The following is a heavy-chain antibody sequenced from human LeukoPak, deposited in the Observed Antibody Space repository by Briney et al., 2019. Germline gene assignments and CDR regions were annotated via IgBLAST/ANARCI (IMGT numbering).Heavy chain of an antibody. CDR2: IYYSGST. CDR1: GGSISSSSYY. D-gene: IGHD3-16*02. CDR3: ARASGYDYVWGSYRYHFDY. V-gene: IGHV4-39*01. J-gene: IGHJ4*02. Sequence: SETLSLTCTVSGGSISSSSYYWGWIRQPPGKGLEWIGNIYYSGSTYYNPSLKSRVTISVDTSKNQFSLKLSSVTAADTAVYYCARASGYDYVWGSYRYHFDYWGQGTLVTVSS.